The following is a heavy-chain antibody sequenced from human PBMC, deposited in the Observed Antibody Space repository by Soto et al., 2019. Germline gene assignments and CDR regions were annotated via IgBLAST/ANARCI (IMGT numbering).Heavy chain of an antibody. CDR2: ISSSSSTI. V-gene: IGHV3-48*02. J-gene: IGHJ6*02. Sequence: EVQLVESGGGLVQPGGSLRLSCAASGFTFSSYSMNWVRQAPGKGLEWVSYISSSSSTIHYADSVKGRFTISRDNAKNSLYLQMNSLRDEDTAVYYCARDNFDFWSGYYYYYGMDVWGQGTTVTVSS. D-gene: IGHD3-3*01. CDR3: ARDNFDFWSGYYYYYGMDV. CDR1: GFTFSSYS.